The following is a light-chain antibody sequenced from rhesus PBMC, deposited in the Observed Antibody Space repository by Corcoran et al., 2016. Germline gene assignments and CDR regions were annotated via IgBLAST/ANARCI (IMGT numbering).Light chain of an antibody. CDR3: MQSTKYS. CDR2: KVT. J-gene: IGKJ2*01. V-gene: IGKV2S2*01. Sequence: DIVMTQTPLSLPVTPGEPASISCRSSQSLLHSNGNTYLDWYLQKPGQSPRLMIVKVTKRESGVPDRFSGSGAGTDFKLKISRVEPEDVGVYYCMQSTKYSFGQGTKVEIK. CDR1: QSLLHSNGNTY.